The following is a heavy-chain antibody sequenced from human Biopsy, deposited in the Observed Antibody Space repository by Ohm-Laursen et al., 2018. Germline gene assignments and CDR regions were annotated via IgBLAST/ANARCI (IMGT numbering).Heavy chain of an antibody. J-gene: IGHJ5*02. CDR1: GGSLSNYY. CDR3: AREPRIAAVAYFDP. D-gene: IGHD6-13*01. V-gene: IGHV4-4*07. Sequence: SETLSLTCTVSGGSLSNYYWSWIRQPAGKGLEWIGRISSSGSTNYNPSLKSRVTMSVDTSKNQFSLILSSMTAADTAVYYCAREPRIAAVAYFDPWGQGTLVTVSS. CDR2: ISSSGST.